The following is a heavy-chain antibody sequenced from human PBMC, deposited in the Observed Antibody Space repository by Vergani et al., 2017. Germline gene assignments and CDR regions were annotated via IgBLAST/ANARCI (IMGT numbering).Heavy chain of an antibody. Sequence: QVQLVQSGAEVKKPGASVKVSCKASGYTFTDYFMHWVRQAPGQGLEWMGWINPNSGGTNYAQKFQGRVTMTRDTSISTAYMELSNLRSDDTAVYYCARLPTYYDILTGYYTLDYWGQGTLVTVSS. CDR1: GYTFTDYF. CDR3: ARLPTYYDILTGYYTLDY. D-gene: IGHD3-9*01. V-gene: IGHV1-2*02. CDR2: INPNSGGT. J-gene: IGHJ4*02.